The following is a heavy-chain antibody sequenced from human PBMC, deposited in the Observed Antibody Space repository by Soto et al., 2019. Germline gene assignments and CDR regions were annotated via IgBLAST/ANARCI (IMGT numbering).Heavy chain of an antibody. CDR2: INHSGST. J-gene: IGHJ6*02. CDR3: LRGRGYSNNWGSYYYGIDG. CDR1: GGSFSGYY. Sequence: PSETLSLSCAVYGGSFSGYYWSWIRQPPGKGLEWIGEINHSGSTNYNPSLKSRVTISIDTSKNQFSLKLRSVIAADTAVYYCLRGRGYSNNWGSYYYGIDGWGQGNTVTVSS. D-gene: IGHD4-4*01. V-gene: IGHV4-34*01.